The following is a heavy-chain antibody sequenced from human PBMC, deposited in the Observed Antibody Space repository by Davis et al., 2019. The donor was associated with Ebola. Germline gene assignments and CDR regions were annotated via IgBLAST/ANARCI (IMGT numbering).Heavy chain of an antibody. J-gene: IGHJ6*02. CDR1: GGSISSYY. CDR2: IYHSGST. V-gene: IGHV4-59*12. D-gene: IGHD6-13*01. CDR3: ARDDSSSWFGGADV. Sequence: PSETLSLTCTVSGGSISSYYWSWIRQPPEKGLEWIGYIYHSGSTYYNPSLKSRVTISADRSKNQFSLKLSSVTAADTAVYYCARDDSSSWFGGADVWGQGTTVTVSS.